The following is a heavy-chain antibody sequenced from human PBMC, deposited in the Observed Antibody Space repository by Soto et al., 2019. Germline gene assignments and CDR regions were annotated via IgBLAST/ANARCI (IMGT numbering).Heavy chain of an antibody. CDR3: AREPGRFLAYYYYGMDV. J-gene: IGHJ6*02. CDR2: ISYDGSNT. V-gene: IGHV3-30-3*01. CDR1: GFTFSRFS. Sequence: QVQLEESGGGVVQPGRSLTLSCAASGFTFSRFSMHWVRQAPGMGLAWVAVISYDGSNTHYAGSVKDRFNISRADSKNAVYLQINNLRGADSAVYYCAREPGRFLAYYYYGMDVWDPGTTVTVSS. D-gene: IGHD1-1*01.